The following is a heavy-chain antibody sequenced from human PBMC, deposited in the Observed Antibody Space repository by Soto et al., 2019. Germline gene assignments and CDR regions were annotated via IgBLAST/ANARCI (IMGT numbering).Heavy chain of an antibody. CDR1: GFTFSNYA. Sequence: GGSLRLSCAAFGFTFSNYAMNWVRQAPGKGLEWVSAISGSGGNTYYADSVKGRFTISRDNSKNTLYLQMNSLRAVDTAVYCCSKDPCDLGSGSAEPFDYWGQGILVPVSS. CDR3: SKDPCDLGSGSAEPFDY. J-gene: IGHJ4*02. V-gene: IGHV3-23*01. D-gene: IGHD3-3*01. CDR2: ISGSGGNT.